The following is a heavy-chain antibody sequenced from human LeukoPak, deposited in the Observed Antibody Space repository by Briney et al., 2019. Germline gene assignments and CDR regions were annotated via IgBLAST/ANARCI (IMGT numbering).Heavy chain of an antibody. CDR3: ARRSNSGWYYFDY. J-gene: IGHJ4*02. V-gene: IGHV3-48*02. CDR1: GFTVSSNY. Sequence: GGSLRLSCAASGFTVSSNYMSWVRQAPGKGLEWVSYISSSSTTIYYADSVKGRFTISRDNAKNSLILQMNSLRDEDTAVYYCARRSNSGWYYFDYWGQGTPVTVSS. CDR2: ISSSSTTI. D-gene: IGHD6-19*01.